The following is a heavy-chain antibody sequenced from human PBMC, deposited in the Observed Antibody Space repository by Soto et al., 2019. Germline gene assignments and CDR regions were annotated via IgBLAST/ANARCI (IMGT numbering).Heavy chain of an antibody. V-gene: IGHV4-39*01. CDR3: ARHQSHSSSYVDP. CDR1: GGSISSSSYY. Sequence: QLQLQESGPGLVKPSETLSLTCTVSGGSISSSSYYWGWIRQHPGKGLEWIGSIYDSGSTYYNPSLKSRVTISGDTSKNQLSLKLSSGTAADTAVYYCARHQSHSSSYVDPWGQGTLVTVSS. D-gene: IGHD6-13*01. CDR2: IYDSGST. J-gene: IGHJ5*02.